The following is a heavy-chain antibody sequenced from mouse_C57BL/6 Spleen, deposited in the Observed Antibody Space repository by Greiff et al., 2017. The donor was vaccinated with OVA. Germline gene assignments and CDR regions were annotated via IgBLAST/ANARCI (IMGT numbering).Heavy chain of an antibody. J-gene: IGHJ4*01. D-gene: IGHD2-2*01. CDR2: IDPNSGGT. Sequence: QVQLQQPGAELVKPGASVKLSCKASGYTFTSYWMHWVKQRPGQGLEWIGRIDPNSGGTKYNEKFKSKATLTVDKPSSTAYMQLSSLTSEDSAVDYCAGGAWFPYYAMDYWGQGTSVTVSS. CDR1: GYTFTSYW. CDR3: AGGAWFPYYAMDY. V-gene: IGHV1-72*01.